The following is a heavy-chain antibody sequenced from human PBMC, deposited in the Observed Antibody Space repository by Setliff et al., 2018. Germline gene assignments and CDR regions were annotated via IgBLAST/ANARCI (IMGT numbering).Heavy chain of an antibody. J-gene: IGHJ3*01. Sequence: ASVKVSCKTSGYSFTDYGIAWVRQAPGQGLEWMGWSSAHTGNTYSGQKLHDRLTLTTDTSTNTAYMELRSLISDDTAVYFCARDTRIRESGTYPSDAFDLWGQGTMVTVSS. CDR2: SSAHTGNT. D-gene: IGHD1-26*01. CDR3: ARDTRIRESGTYPSDAFDL. CDR1: GYSFTDYG. V-gene: IGHV1-18*01.